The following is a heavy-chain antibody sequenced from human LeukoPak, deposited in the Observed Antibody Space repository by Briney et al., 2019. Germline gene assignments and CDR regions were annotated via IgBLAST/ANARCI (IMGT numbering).Heavy chain of an antibody. J-gene: IGHJ3*02. Sequence: GGSLRLSCAASGFTFSSYAMSWVRQAPGKGLEWVSAISGRGGRTYYEYSVKGRFTISRDNSKITLYLQMNSLRAEDTGVYHCAKEGEYYGGYFDAFDIWGQGTMVTVSS. CDR1: GFTFSSYA. CDR2: ISGRGGRT. CDR3: AKEGEYYGGYFDAFDI. V-gene: IGHV3-23*01. D-gene: IGHD4-17*01.